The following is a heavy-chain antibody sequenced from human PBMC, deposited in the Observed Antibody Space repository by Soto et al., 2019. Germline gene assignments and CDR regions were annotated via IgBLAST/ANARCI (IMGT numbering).Heavy chain of an antibody. CDR2: INHSGST. D-gene: IGHD6-13*01. CDR1: DGSSVGFY. V-gene: IGHV4-34*01. CDR3: ARGAVGIAAAGKYYFDY. Sequence: CSVWDGSSVGFYWSRISKNPGKGLEWIGEINHSGSTNYNPSLKSRVTISVDTSKNQFSLKLSSVTAADTAVYYCARGAVGIAAAGKYYFDYWGQGTLVTVSS. J-gene: IGHJ4*02.